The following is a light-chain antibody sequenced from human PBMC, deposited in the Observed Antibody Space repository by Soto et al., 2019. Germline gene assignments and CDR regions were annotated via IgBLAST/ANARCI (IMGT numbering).Light chain of an antibody. V-gene: IGKV3-20*01. CDR3: QPYNNWPLT. Sequence: EIVLTQSPGTLSLSPGERATLSCRASQSVSSSYLAWYQQKPGQAPRLLIYRISNRATGIPDRFSGSGSGAEFTLTINSLQSEDFAVYYCQPYNNWPLTFGGGTKVDIK. CDR2: RIS. J-gene: IGKJ4*01. CDR1: QSVSSSY.